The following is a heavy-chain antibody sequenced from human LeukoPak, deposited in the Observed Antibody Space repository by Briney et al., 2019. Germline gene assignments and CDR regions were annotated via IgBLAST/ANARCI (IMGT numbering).Heavy chain of an antibody. Sequence: GGSLRLSCGVAGFTLSDYYMSWIRQAPGKGLEWISDISSRDGTINFADSVRGRFAVSWDNGKNSLFLQMNSLRADDTAVYYCGRETVAGTFDYWGQGALVT. CDR2: ISSRDGTI. V-gene: IGHV3-11*01. J-gene: IGHJ4*02. D-gene: IGHD6-19*01. CDR1: GFTLSDYY. CDR3: GRETVAGTFDY.